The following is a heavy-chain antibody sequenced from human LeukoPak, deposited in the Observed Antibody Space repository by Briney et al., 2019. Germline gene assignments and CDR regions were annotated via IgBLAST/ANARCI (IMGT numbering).Heavy chain of an antibody. D-gene: IGHD3-10*01. J-gene: IGHJ6*02. CDR1: GFTFSSYA. Sequence: GGSLRLSCAASGFTFSSYAMHWVRQAPGKGLGWVAVISYDGSNKYYADSVKGRFTISRDNSKNTLYLQMNSLRAEDTAVYYCARDLGVTMVRGDMDVWGQGTTVTVSS. V-gene: IGHV3-30-3*01. CDR2: ISYDGSNK. CDR3: ARDLGVTMVRGDMDV.